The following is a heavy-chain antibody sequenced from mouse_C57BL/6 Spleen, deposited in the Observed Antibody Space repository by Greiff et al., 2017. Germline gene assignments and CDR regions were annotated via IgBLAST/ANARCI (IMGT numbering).Heavy chain of an antibody. D-gene: IGHD3-1*01. V-gene: IGHV1-55*01. CDR1: GYTFTSYW. J-gene: IGHJ1*03. CDR2: IYPGSGST. Sequence: QVQLQQPGAELVKPGASVKMSCKASGYTFTSYWITWVKQRPGQGLEWIGDIYPGSGSTNYNEKFKSKATLTVDTSSSTAYMQLSSLTSEDSAVYYCARSRGYHWYFDVWGTGTTVTVSS. CDR3: ARSRGYHWYFDV.